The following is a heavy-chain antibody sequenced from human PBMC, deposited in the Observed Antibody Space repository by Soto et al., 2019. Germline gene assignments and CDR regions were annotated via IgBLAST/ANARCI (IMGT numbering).Heavy chain of an antibody. CDR3: ARGDVDTAMVDYYYGMDG. CDR1: GGTFSSYA. D-gene: IGHD5-18*01. J-gene: IGHJ6*02. V-gene: IGHV1-69*01. Sequence: QVQLVQSGAEVKKPGSSVKVSCKASGGTFSSYAISWVRQAPGQGLEWMGGIIPIFGTANYAQKFQGRVTITADESTSTAYMELSSLRSEDTAVYDCARGDVDTAMVDYYYGMDGWGQGTTVTVSS. CDR2: IIPIFGTA.